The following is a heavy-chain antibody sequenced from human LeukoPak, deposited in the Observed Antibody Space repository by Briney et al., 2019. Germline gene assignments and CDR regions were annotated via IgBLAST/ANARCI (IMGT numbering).Heavy chain of an antibody. CDR1: GGSISSSSYY. CDR3: ARHTAMVTGDY. D-gene: IGHD5-18*01. V-gene: IGHV4-39*01. J-gene: IGHJ4*02. Sequence: PSETLSLTCTVSGGSISSSSYYWGWIRQPPGKGLGWIGSIYYSGSTYYNPSLKSRVTISVDTSKNQFSLKLSSVTAADTAVYYCARHTAMVTGDYWGQGTLVTVSS. CDR2: IYYSGST.